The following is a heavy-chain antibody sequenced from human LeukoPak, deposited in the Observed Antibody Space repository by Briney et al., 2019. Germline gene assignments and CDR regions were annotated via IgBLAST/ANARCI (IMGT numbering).Heavy chain of an antibody. CDR1: GYTFTGYY. CDR3: ARGPYYDFWSGYLGSDNWFDP. V-gene: IGHV1-2*02. J-gene: IGHJ5*02. CDR2: INPNSGGT. Sequence: ASVKVSCKASGYTFTGYYMHWVRQAPGQGLEWMGWINPNSGGTNYAQKFQGRVTMTRDTSISTAYMELSRLRSVDTAVYYCARGPYYDFWSGYLGSDNWFDPWGQGTLVTVSS. D-gene: IGHD3-3*01.